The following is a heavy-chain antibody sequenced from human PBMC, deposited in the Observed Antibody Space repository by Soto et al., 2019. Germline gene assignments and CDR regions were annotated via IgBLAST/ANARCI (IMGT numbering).Heavy chain of an antibody. CDR2: ISSSGNTI. CDR1: GFTFSDYY. D-gene: IGHD3-22*01. Sequence: QVQLVESGGGLVQTSGSLRLACVASGFTFSDYYMSWVRQAPGKGLEWVSYISSSGNTIYYADSVKGRFTISRDNAKNSVYLQMNSLRAEDTAHYFCAKMSSENYYDPVFSWGQGTLVTVSS. CDR3: AKMSSENYYDPVFS. J-gene: IGHJ4*02. V-gene: IGHV3-11*01.